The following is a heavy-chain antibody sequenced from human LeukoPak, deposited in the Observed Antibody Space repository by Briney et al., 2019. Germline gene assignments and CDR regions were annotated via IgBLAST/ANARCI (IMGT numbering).Heavy chain of an antibody. J-gene: IGHJ1*01. CDR2: ISSSGSTM. CDR1: GFTFSSYE. Sequence: GGSLRLSCAASGFTFSSYEMNWVRQTPGKGLEWVSYISSSGSTMYYADSVKGRFTISRDNAKNSLYLQMNSLRAEDTAVYYCAGGGGYGGNSGENFQHWGQGTLVTVSS. V-gene: IGHV3-48*03. CDR3: AGGGGYGGNSGENFQH. D-gene: IGHD4-23*01.